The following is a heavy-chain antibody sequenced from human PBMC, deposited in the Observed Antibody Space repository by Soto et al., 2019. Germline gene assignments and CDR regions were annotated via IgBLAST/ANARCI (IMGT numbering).Heavy chain of an antibody. CDR2: ISGSGDST. J-gene: IGHJ4*02. V-gene: IGHV3-23*01. D-gene: IGHD2-15*01. CDR1: GFTFSSYA. Sequence: EVQLLESGGGSVQPGGSLRLSCAASGFTFSSYAMNWVRQAPGKGLERVSAISGSGDSTYYVDSVKGRFTISRDNSKNTLYLHMNSLRAEDTAVYYCARHSWPPCWGKGTLVTVSS. CDR3: ARHSWPPC.